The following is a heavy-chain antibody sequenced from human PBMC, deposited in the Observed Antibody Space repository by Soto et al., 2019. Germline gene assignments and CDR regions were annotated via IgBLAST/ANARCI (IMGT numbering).Heavy chain of an antibody. V-gene: IGHV4-31*03. CDR1: GACIKSGAYY. D-gene: IGHD2-21*02. Sequence: TLSLSCTGSGACIKSGAYYWNRVRLLPGRGLEWIGYIYFTGNTYYNPSLESRVTISLDTPQNQFSLELNSVSAADTAVYYCVSGDACGVLLADWGQGALVTVSS. J-gene: IGHJ4*02. CDR2: IYFTGNT. CDR3: VSGDACGVLLAD.